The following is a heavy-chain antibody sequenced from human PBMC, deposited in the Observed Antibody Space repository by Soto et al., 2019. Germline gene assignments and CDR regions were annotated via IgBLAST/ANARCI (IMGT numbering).Heavy chain of an antibody. V-gene: IGHV3-66*01. Sequence: GGSLRLSCAASGFTVSNSYMSWVRQAPGKGLEWVSLIYSGGGTEYGDSVKGRFTISRDNAKNTLYLQMTGLRAEDTAVYYCARDGKIGNYYFYMDVWGQGTTVTVSS. CDR2: IYSGGGT. D-gene: IGHD1-26*01. CDR3: ARDGKIGNYYFYMDV. CDR1: GFTVSNSY. J-gene: IGHJ6*03.